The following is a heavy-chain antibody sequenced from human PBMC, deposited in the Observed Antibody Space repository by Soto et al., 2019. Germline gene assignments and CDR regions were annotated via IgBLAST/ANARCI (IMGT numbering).Heavy chain of an antibody. CDR1: GGSISSSSYY. CDR2: IYYSGST. CDR3: ARHQSHSSSYVDP. J-gene: IGHJ5*02. D-gene: IGHD6-13*01. V-gene: IGHV4-39*01. Sequence: QLQLQESVPGLVKPSETLSLTCTVSGGSISSSSYYWGWIRQPPGKGLEWIGSIYYSGSTYYNPSLKSRVTISVDTSKNQFSLKLSSVTAADTAVYYCARHQSHSSSYVDPWGQGTLVTVSS.